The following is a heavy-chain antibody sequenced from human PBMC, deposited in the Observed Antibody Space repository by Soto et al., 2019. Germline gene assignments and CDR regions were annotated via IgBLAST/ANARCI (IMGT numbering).Heavy chain of an antibody. Sequence: PGGSLRLSCAASGFTFDTYWMNWVRQAPGKGPEWLSGINSDGTISSYADSVKGRFTISRDNARNTLSLQMSSLRADDTAVYYCARLSGDHSAFFSYGMDAWRQGTTVTVSS. V-gene: IGHV3-74*01. J-gene: IGHJ6*02. D-gene: IGHD2-21*01. CDR2: INSDGTIS. CDR3: ARLSGDHSAFFSYGMDA. CDR1: GFTFDTYW.